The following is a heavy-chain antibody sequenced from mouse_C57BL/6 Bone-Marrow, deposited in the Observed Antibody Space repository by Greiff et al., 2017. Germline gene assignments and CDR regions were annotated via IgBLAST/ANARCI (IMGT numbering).Heavy chain of an antibody. J-gene: IGHJ2*01. Sequence: QVQLQQPGAELVKPGASVKLSCKASGYTFTSYWMHWVKQRPGQGLEWIGMIHPNSGSTNYNEKFKSKATLTVDKSSSTAYMQLSSLTSEDSAVYYCARSGYYYENFDYWGQGTTLTVSS. CDR1: GYTFTSYW. CDR3: ARSGYYYENFDY. CDR2: IHPNSGST. V-gene: IGHV1-64*01. D-gene: IGHD1-1*01.